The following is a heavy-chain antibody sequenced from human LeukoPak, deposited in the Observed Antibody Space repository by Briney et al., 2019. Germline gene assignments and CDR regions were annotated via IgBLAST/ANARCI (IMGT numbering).Heavy chain of an antibody. CDR1: GGSIGSYY. J-gene: IGHJ4*02. CDR2: IYSSGIT. D-gene: IGHD1-26*01. V-gene: IGHV4-4*07. CDR3: ARVRSGSYYFDY. Sequence: PSETLSLTCSVSGGSIGSYYWSWIRQPAGKGLEWIGRIYSSGITNYNPSLKSRVTMSVVTSKNQFSLKLNSVTAADTAFYYCARVRSGSYYFDYWGQGTLVTVSS.